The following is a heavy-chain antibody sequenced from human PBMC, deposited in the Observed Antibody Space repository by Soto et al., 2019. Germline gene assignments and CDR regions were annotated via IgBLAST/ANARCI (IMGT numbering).Heavy chain of an antibody. CDR2: IDPSDSYT. J-gene: IGHJ6*02. CDR3: ARYNPFVYYYGMDV. D-gene: IGHD1-1*01. CDR1: GYSFTSYW. Sequence: PGESLKISCKGSGYSFTSYWISWVRQMPGKGLEWMGRIDPSDSYTNCSPSFQGHVTISADKSISTAYLQWSSLKASDTAMYYCARYNPFVYYYGMDVWGQGTTVTVSS. V-gene: IGHV5-10-1*01.